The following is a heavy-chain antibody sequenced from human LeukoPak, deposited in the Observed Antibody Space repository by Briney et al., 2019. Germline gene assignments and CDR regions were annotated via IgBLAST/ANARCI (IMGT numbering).Heavy chain of an antibody. D-gene: IGHD2-2*01. Sequence: SETLSLTCTVSGGSVSSGSYYWSWIRQPPGEGLEWIGYIYYSGSTNYNPSLKSRVTISVDTSKNQFSLKLSSVTAADTAAYYCARDGGAVVVPAAMGFDYGDYRPRYYGMDVWGQGTTVTVSS. V-gene: IGHV4-61*01. CDR1: GGSVSSGSYY. CDR2: IYYSGST. J-gene: IGHJ6*02. CDR3: ARDGGAVVVPAAMGFDYGDYRPRYYGMDV.